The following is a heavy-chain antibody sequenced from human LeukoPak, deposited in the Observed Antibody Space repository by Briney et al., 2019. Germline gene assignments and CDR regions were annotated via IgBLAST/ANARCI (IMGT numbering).Heavy chain of an antibody. V-gene: IGHV3-7*01. D-gene: IGHD4-17*01. CDR1: GFTFSYYW. CDR2: IKEDGSEN. CDR3: ARRLRRNYFDY. Sequence: PGGSLRLSCAASGFTFSYYWMSWVRQAPGKGLEWVANIKEDGSENYSVDSVKGRFTISRDNAKNSLYLQMDSLRAEDTAVYYCARRLRRNYFDYWGQGTLVTVSS. J-gene: IGHJ4*02.